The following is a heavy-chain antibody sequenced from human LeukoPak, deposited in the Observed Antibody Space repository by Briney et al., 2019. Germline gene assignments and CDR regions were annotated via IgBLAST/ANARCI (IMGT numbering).Heavy chain of an antibody. V-gene: IGHV3-23*01. D-gene: IGHD2-2*01. CDR1: GFTFSTYA. CDR3: VKDRCDGTTCPEV. CDR2: ISKSGDNT. J-gene: IGHJ4*02. Sequence: GGSLRLSCAASGFTFSTYAMTWVRQAPGEGLEWVSGISKSGDNTYYTDSVKGRFTISRDNSRNTLHLQMSSLRAEDTALYYCVKDRCDGTTCPEVWGQGTLVTVSS.